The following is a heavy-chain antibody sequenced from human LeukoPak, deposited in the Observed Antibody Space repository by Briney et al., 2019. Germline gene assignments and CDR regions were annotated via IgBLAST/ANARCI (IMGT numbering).Heavy chain of an antibody. CDR3: ARGDPKIAVAGTFDY. Sequence: SETLSLTCAVYGGSFSGYYWSWIRQPPGKGLEWIGEFNHSGSTNYNPSLKSRVTISVDTSKNQFSLKLSSVTAADTAVYYCARGDPKIAVAGTFDYWGQGTLVTVSS. D-gene: IGHD6-19*01. V-gene: IGHV4-34*01. CDR1: GGSFSGYY. J-gene: IGHJ4*02. CDR2: FNHSGST.